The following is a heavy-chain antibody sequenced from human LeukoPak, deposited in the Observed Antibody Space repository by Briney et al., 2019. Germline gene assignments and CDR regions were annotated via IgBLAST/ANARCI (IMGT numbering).Heavy chain of an antibody. V-gene: IGHV3-23*01. D-gene: IGHD1-7*01. J-gene: IGHJ4*02. CDR3: VRDRNYFEALQRSY. CDR2: NTGAGSTT. Sequence: GGSLRLSCAASGFTFSTFAMSWVRQDPGRGLEWVSSNTGAGSTTYYPESVKGRFTISRDNSKNTLYLQMNSLRVEDTAVYFCVRDRNYFEALQRSYWGQGTLVTVSS. CDR1: GFTFSTFA.